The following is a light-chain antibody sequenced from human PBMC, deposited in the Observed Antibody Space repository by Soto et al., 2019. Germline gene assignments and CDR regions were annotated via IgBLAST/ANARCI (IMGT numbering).Light chain of an antibody. CDR1: QSVSSN. CDR3: QQYNNWRT. Sequence: EIRMTQSPAILSVSPGERATLSCRASQSVSSNLAWYQQKPGQPPRLLIYGASTRATGIPARFSGSGSGTEFTLTISRLPSEDFAVYYCQQYNNWRTFGQGTKVDIK. J-gene: IGKJ1*01. V-gene: IGKV3-15*01. CDR2: GAS.